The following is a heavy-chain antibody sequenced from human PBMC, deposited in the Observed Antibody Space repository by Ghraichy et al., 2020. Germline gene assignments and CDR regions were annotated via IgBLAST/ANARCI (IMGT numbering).Heavy chain of an antibody. D-gene: IGHD3-22*01. CDR3: ARAGYDSSWGAYDI. J-gene: IGHJ3*02. CDR1: GFTFSSYS. Sequence: GGSLRLSCAASGFTFSSYSMNWVRQAPGKGLEWVSSISTSSDYIYYADSVMGRVTISRDNAKNSLYLQINSLRAEDTAVYYCARAGYDSSWGAYDIWGRGTMVTVSS. CDR2: ISTSSDYI. V-gene: IGHV3-21*04.